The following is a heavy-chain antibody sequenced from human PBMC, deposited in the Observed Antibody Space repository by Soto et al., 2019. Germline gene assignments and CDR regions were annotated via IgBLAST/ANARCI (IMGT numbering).Heavy chain of an antibody. V-gene: IGHV3-7*01. Sequence: GGSLRLSCAASGFTFSSYWMNWARQAPGKGLEWVANIKQDGSERHYVDSVKGRFTISRDNAKNLLYLQMNSLRAEDTAVYYCARSFRDDQFDYWGQGTLVAVSS. CDR1: GFTFSSYW. D-gene: IGHD1-1*01. CDR2: IKQDGSER. J-gene: IGHJ4*02. CDR3: ARSFRDDQFDY.